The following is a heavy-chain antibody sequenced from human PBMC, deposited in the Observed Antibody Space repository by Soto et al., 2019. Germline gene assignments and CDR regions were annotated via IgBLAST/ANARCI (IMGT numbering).Heavy chain of an antibody. CDR3: AKLVDKSLDDY. CDR2: VSYDERNI. Sequence: GGSLRLSCVASGFTFSTSDMHWVRQAPGQGLEWVAVVSYDERNIYYADSVKGRFSVSRDNSKNTLFLHMDSLRAEDTAVYFCAKLVDKSLDDYWGQGALVTVSS. J-gene: IGHJ4*02. V-gene: IGHV3-30*18. CDR1: GFTFSTSD. D-gene: IGHD3-16*01.